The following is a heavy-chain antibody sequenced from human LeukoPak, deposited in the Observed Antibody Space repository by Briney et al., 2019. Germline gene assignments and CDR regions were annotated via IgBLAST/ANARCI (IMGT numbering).Heavy chain of an antibody. D-gene: IGHD2-15*01. CDR3: ARYHGGYFAY. V-gene: IGHV3-7*01. J-gene: IGHJ4*02. CDR1: GFTFSVFW. CDR2: IKQDGSEK. Sequence: TGGSLRLSCAASGFTFSVFWMSWVRQAPGKGLEWVANIKQDGSEKYYVDSVKGRFTISRDNDNNSMYLQINSLRAEDTAVYYYARYHGGYFAYWGQGTLVTVSS.